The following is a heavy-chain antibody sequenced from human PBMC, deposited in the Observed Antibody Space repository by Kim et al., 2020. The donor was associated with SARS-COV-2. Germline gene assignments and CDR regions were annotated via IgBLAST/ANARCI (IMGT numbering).Heavy chain of an antibody. V-gene: IGHV1-2*02. Sequence: ASVKVSCKASKYTFTDYFIQWVRQAPGQGLEWMGWINPNSGRTNYAQKFQGRVTMTRDTSISTAYMELNSLRSDDTAVYYCARFETGYSSSWYSDFWGQGTLLTVSS. CDR1: KYTFTDYF. CDR2: INPNSGRT. D-gene: IGHD6-13*01. CDR3: ARFETGYSSSWYSDF. J-gene: IGHJ4*02.